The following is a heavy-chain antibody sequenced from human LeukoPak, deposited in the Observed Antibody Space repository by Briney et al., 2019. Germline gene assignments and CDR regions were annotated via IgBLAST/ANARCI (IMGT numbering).Heavy chain of an antibody. J-gene: IGHJ4*02. CDR2: IHPDGIEK. CDR1: GFTFSDYY. Sequence: GGSLRLSCAASGFTFSDYYMSWIRQAPGKGLEWVATIHPDGIEKYSVDSVKGRFTISRDNAKKSLYLQMNSLRAEDTAVYYCARYGDYGPDYWGQGTLVTVSS. CDR3: ARYGDYGPDY. D-gene: IGHD4-17*01. V-gene: IGHV3-7*01.